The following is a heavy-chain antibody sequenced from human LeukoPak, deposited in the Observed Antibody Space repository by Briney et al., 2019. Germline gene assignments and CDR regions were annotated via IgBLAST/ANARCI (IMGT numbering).Heavy chain of an antibody. CDR3: AKSMDILTGYLWSLDY. Sequence: GGSLRLSCAASGFMFSDYWMAWVRQAPGRGLEWLANINEDGSDKNYVASEKGRFTISRDNSKNTLYLQMNSLRAEDTAVYYCAKSMDILTGYLWSLDYWGQGTLVTVSS. D-gene: IGHD3-9*01. J-gene: IGHJ4*02. V-gene: IGHV3-7*01. CDR2: INEDGSDK. CDR1: GFMFSDYW.